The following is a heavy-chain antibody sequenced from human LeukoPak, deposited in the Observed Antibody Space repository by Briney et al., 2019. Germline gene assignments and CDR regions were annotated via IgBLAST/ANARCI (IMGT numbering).Heavy chain of an antibody. V-gene: IGHV1-69*04. CDR2: IIPILGIA. J-gene: IGHJ4*02. CDR1: GGTFSSYA. D-gene: IGHD1-26*01. Sequence: WASLKVSCKASGGTFSSYAISWVRQAPGQGLEWMGRIIPILGIANYAQKFQGRVTITADKSTSTAYMELSSLRSEDTAVYYCAETPVGGYFDYWGQGTLVTVSS. CDR3: AETPVGGYFDY.